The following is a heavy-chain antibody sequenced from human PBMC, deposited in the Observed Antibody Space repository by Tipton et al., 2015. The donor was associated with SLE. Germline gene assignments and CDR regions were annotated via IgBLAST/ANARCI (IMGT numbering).Heavy chain of an antibody. CDR3: ARSSGYEYYFDY. J-gene: IGHJ4*02. Sequence: SLRLSCAASGFTFSSYSMNWVRQAPGKGLEGVSSISSSSSYINYADSVKGRFTISSDNAKNSLYLQMNSLRAEDTAVYYCARSSGYEYYFDYWGQGTLVTVSS. CDR1: GFTFSSYS. CDR2: ISSSSSYI. D-gene: IGHD5-12*01. V-gene: IGHV3-21*03.